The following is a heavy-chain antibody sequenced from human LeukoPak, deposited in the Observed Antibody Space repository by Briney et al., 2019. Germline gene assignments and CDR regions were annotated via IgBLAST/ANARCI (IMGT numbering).Heavy chain of an antibody. CDR3: ARGGYGSGSYGDY. D-gene: IGHD3-10*01. CDR1: GFTFSSYW. J-gene: IGHJ4*02. V-gene: IGHV3-33*08. Sequence: PGGSLRLSCAASGFTFSSYWMSWVRQAPGKGLEWVAVIWYDGSNKYYADSVKGRFTICRDNSTNTRYLQMNSLRAEDTAVYYCARGGYGSGSYGDYWGQGTLVTVSS. CDR2: IWYDGSNK.